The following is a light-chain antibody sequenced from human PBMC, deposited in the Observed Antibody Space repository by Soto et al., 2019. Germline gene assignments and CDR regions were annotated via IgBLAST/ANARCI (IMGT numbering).Light chain of an antibody. Sequence: QSALTQPASMSGSPGQSITISCTGTSSDVGGYKYVSWYQQHPGKAPKLIIYEVSNRASGVSIRFSASKSGNTASLTISGLQAEDEADYYCLSYTSTNTLLFGGGTKVTVL. CDR1: SSDVGGYKY. CDR2: EVS. CDR3: LSYTSTNTLL. V-gene: IGLV2-14*01. J-gene: IGLJ2*01.